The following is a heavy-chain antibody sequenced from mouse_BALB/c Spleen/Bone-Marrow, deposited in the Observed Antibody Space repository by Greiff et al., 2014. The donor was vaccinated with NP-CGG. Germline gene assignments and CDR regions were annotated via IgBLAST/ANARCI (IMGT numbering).Heavy chain of an antibody. V-gene: IGHV1-4*01. CDR3: ARLITTATEYFDY. J-gene: IGHJ2*01. D-gene: IGHD1-2*01. CDR2: INPSSGYT. CDR1: GYTFTSYT. Sequence: VQLVESGAELARPGASVKMSCKASGYTFTSYTMHWVKQRPGQGLEWIGYINPSSGYTNYNQKFKDKATLTADKSSSTAYMQLSSLTSEDSAVYYCARLITTATEYFDYWGQGTTLTVSS.